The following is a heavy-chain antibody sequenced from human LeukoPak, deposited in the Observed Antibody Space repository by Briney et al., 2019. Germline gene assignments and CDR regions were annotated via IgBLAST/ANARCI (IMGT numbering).Heavy chain of an antibody. CDR3: ATYSSGWYREEDAFDI. J-gene: IGHJ3*02. V-gene: IGHV3-23*01. CDR2: ISGSVGST. D-gene: IGHD6-19*01. CDR1: GFTFSSYA. Sequence: PGGSLRLSCAAYGFTFSSYAMSWVRQAPGKGLEWVSAISGSVGSTYYADSVKGRFTISRDNSKNTLYLQMNSLRAEDTAVYYCATYSSGWYREEDAFDIWGQGTMVTVSS.